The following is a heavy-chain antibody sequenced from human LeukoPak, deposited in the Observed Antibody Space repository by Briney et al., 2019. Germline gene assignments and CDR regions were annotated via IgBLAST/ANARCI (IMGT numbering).Heavy chain of an antibody. CDR2: ISWNSGSI. CDR3: AKDMTRRWYHWGTIFDY. D-gene: IGHD1-1*01. Sequence: PGGSLRLSCAASGFTFDDYAMHWVRHAPGKGLEWVSGISWNSGSIGYADSVKGRFTISRDNAKNSLYLQMNSLRAEDTALYYCAKDMTRRWYHWGTIFDYWGQGTLVTVSS. V-gene: IGHV3-9*01. J-gene: IGHJ4*02. CDR1: GFTFDDYA.